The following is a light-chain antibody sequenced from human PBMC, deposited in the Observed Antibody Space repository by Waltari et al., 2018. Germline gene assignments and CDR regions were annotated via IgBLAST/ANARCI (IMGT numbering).Light chain of an antibody. CDR2: GFN. CDR1: SSAIGTYTA. J-gene: IGLJ3*02. Sequence: QSALTQPASVSGSRGQSITISCTGSSSAIGTYTAVYWYKPPPAKAPNPPLYGFNNRPSGVSNRFSGSKSGNTASLTISGLQAEDEADYYCSSYAGSVVFGGGTKLTVL. V-gene: IGLV2-23*02. CDR3: SSYAGSVV.